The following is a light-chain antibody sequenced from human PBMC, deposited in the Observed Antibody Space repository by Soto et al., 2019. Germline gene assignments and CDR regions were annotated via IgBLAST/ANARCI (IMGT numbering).Light chain of an antibody. CDR2: GAS. CDR3: QQYNSYS. V-gene: IGKV1-9*01. J-gene: IGKJ1*01. CDR1: PAIASF. Sequence: IQLTQASSSLSASVGDRVTITCRASPAIASFLAWYQQKPGTAPKLLIYGASTLQSGVPSRFSGSGSGTEFTITIRRLQPDDFATYYCQQYNSYSFGQGTKVDIK.